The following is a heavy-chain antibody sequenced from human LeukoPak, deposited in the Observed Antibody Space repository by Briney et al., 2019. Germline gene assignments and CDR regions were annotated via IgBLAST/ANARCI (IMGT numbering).Heavy chain of an antibody. CDR1: GFTFSDYY. Sequence: GGSLRLSCAASGFTFSDYYMSWIRQAPGKGLEWLSYISSSASTIYYADSVKGRFTISRDNAKNSLYLQMNSLRAGDTALYYCARGVGSGYYRYYFDCWGQGTLVTVSS. V-gene: IGHV3-11*04. J-gene: IGHJ4*02. CDR3: ARGVGSGYYRYYFDC. CDR2: ISSSASTI. D-gene: IGHD3-3*01.